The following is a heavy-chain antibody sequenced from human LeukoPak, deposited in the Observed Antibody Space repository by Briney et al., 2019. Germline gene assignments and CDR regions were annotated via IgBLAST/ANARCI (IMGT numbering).Heavy chain of an antibody. CDR3: ARDGPGSSSLGAAVGGYYYGMDV. V-gene: IGHV4-39*02. CDR1: GGSISTSAYY. J-gene: IGHJ6*02. CDR2: IYYSGNT. D-gene: IGHD6-19*01. Sequence: SETLSLTCIVSGGSISTSAYYWGWIRQPPGEGLQWIGSIYYSGNTYYNSSLKSRVTTSVDTSTSQFSLRLSSVTAADTAVYYCARDGPGSSSLGAAVGGYYYGMDVWGQGTTVTVSS.